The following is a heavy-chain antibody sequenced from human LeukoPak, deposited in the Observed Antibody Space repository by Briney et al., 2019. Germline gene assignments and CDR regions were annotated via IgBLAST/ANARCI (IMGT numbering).Heavy chain of an antibody. CDR3: ARTWTYYYGSGSPMSWFDP. J-gene: IGHJ5*02. CDR1: GGSISSSSYY. V-gene: IGHV4-39*07. Sequence: PSETLSLTCTVSGGSISSSSYYWGWIRQPPGKGLEWIGSIYYSGSTYYNPSLKSRVTISVDTSKNQFSLKLSSVTAADTAVYYCARTWTYYYGSGSPMSWFDPWGQGTLVTVSS. D-gene: IGHD3-10*01. CDR2: IYYSGST.